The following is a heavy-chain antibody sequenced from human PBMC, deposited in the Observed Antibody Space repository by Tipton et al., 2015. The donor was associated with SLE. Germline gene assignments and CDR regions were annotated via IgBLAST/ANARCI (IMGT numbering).Heavy chain of an antibody. CDR1: GGSIRSSNW. J-gene: IGHJ4*02. D-gene: IGHD4-17*01. Sequence: TLSLTCAVSGGSIRSSNWRSWVRQPPGKGLEWIGEIHHSGSTNSNPSLKSRVTISVDKSKNQFSPKLSSVTVADTAVYYCAKDYNHDNADYNWGQGTLVIVSS. CDR2: IHHSGST. CDR3: AKDYNHDNADYN. V-gene: IGHV4-4*02.